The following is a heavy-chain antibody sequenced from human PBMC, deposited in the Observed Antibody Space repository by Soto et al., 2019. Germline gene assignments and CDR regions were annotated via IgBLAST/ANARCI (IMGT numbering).Heavy chain of an antibody. CDR2: IDGAAATT. D-gene: IGHD1-26*01. CDR3: ARGGAMGVDY. CDR1: GFSFDMYS. Sequence: GGSLRLSCTASGFSFDMYSMHWVRQAPGKGLVWLSRIDGAAATTNYADSVKGRFTISRDNAKNIVFLHVNGLTDEDTAVYYCARGGAMGVDYWGQGTLVTVSS. J-gene: IGHJ4*02. V-gene: IGHV3-74*01.